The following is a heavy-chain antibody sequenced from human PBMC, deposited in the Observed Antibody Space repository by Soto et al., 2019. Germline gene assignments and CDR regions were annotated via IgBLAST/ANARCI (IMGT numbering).Heavy chain of an antibody. D-gene: IGHD2-21*02. CDR3: ARAVVSYCGGDCYEIFDI. CDR1: GYTFTSYG. Sequence: QVQLVQSGAEVKKPGASVKVSCKASGYTFTSYGISWVRQAPGQGLEWMGWISAYNGNTNYAQKLQGRVTMTTDTSKSTDYMELRSLRSDDTAVYYCARAVVSYCGGDCYEIFDIWGQGTMVTVSS. J-gene: IGHJ3*02. CDR2: ISAYNGNT. V-gene: IGHV1-18*01.